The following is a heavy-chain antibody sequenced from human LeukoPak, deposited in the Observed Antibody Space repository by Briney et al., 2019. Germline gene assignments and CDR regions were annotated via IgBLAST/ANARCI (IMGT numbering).Heavy chain of an antibody. J-gene: IGHJ4*02. D-gene: IGHD4-23*01. Sequence: GGSLRLSCAASGFTFSSYSMNWVRQAPGKGLEWVSSISSSSSYIYYADSVKGRFTISRDNAKNSLYLQMNSLRAEDTAVYYCARVAPGYGGNPDYWGQGTLVTVSS. CDR1: GFTFSSYS. CDR2: ISSSSSYI. CDR3: ARVAPGYGGNPDY. V-gene: IGHV3-21*01.